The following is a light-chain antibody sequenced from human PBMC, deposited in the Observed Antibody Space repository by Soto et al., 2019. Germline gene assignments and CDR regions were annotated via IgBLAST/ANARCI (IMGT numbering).Light chain of an antibody. J-gene: IGKJ5*01. CDR1: QNINNN. Sequence: DIQMTQSPSSLSASVGDRVTITCQASQNINNNLNWYQQKPGKAPKLLIYDAPNLEGGVPSRFRGSGSGTDFTFTISRLQPEAIATYYCQQYENLPTFGQGTRLEIK. CDR3: QQYENLPT. CDR2: DAP. V-gene: IGKV1-33*01.